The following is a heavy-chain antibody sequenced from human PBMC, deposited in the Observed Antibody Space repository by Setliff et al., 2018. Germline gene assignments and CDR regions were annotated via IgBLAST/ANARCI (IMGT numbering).Heavy chain of an antibody. CDR3: ARDQDFWSGYYRASHYMDV. V-gene: IGHV4-61*02. CDR2: IYTGGST. D-gene: IGHD3-3*01. CDR1: GDSISSGIYH. Sequence: SETLSLTCTVSGDSISSGIYHWSWIRQSAGKGLEWIGRIYTGGSTNYNPSLKSRVTISVDTSKNQFSLKLSSVTAADTAVYYCARDQDFWSGYYRASHYMDVWGKGTTVTVSS. J-gene: IGHJ6*03.